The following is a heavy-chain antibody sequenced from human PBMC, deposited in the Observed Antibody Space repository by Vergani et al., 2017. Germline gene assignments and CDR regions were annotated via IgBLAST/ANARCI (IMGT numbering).Heavy chain of an antibody. Sequence: QLQLPESGPGLVKPSETLSLTCTVSGGSISSSSYYWGWIRQPPGKGLEWIGSIYYSGSTYYNPSLKSRVTISVDTSKNQFSLKLSSVTAADTAVYYCARPYYYGSGYYFDYWGQGTLVTVSS. V-gene: IGHV4-39*07. CDR2: IYYSGST. J-gene: IGHJ4*02. D-gene: IGHD3-10*01. CDR3: ARPYYYGSGYYFDY. CDR1: GGSISSSSYY.